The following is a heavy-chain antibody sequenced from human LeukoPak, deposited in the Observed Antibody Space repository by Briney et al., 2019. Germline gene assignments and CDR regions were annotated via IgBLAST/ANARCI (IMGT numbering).Heavy chain of an antibody. V-gene: IGHV3-7*01. J-gene: IGHJ6*04. D-gene: IGHD3-10*02. CDR2: INQDGSEN. CDR3: ADLGITMTGGV. Sequence: GGSLRLSCAASGFTFTRYGMSWVRQAPGKGLEWVANINQDGSENYYVDSVKDRFTISRDNAKNSLYLQMNSLRAEDTAVYYCADLGITMTGGVWGKGTTVPISS. CDR1: GFTFTRYG.